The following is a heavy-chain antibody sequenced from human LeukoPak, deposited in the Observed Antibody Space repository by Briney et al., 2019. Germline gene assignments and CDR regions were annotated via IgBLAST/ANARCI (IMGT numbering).Heavy chain of an antibody. V-gene: IGHV4-34*01. J-gene: IGHJ5*02. Sequence: PSETLSLTCAVYGGSFSGYYWSWIRQPPGKGLDLIGEINHSGSTNYNPSLKSRVTISVDTSKNQFSLKLSSVTAADTAVYYCARKGLYSSSWYGRSWFDPWGQGTLVTVSS. CDR1: GGSFSGYY. D-gene: IGHD6-13*01. CDR3: ARKGLYSSSWYGRSWFDP. CDR2: INHSGST.